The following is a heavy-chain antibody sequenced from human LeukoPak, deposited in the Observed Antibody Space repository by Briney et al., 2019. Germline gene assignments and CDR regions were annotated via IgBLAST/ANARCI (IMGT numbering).Heavy chain of an antibody. CDR2: IRYDGSNK. J-gene: IGHJ6*03. V-gene: IGHV3-30*02. CDR1: GFTFSSYG. Sequence: GGSLRLSCAPSGFTFSSYGMHWVRQVPGKGLEWVTFIRYDGSNKYYADSVKGRFTISRDNSKNTLYLQMNSLRAEDTAVYYCAKSSGYRENYYYYYMDVWGKGTTVTVSS. CDR3: AKSSGYRENYYYYYMDV. D-gene: IGHD3-22*01.